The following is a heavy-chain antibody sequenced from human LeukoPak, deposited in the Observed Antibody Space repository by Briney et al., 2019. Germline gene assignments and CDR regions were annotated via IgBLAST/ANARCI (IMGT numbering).Heavy chain of an antibody. J-gene: IGHJ4*02. CDR2: TWYDGRNK. V-gene: IGHV3-33*01. Sequence: LVESGGGVVQPGTSLRLSCAASGITFNAIHWVRQAPGKGLEWVALTWYDGRNKYYADSVKGRFTISIDNSKNMVYLHMNSLRADDTAVYYCAIELFGSGSCPDYWGQGTLVTVSS. CDR1: GITFNA. CDR3: AIELFGSGSCPDY. D-gene: IGHD3-10*01.